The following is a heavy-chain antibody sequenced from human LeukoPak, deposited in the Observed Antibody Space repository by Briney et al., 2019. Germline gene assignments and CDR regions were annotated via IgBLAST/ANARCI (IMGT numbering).Heavy chain of an antibody. CDR3: ASGGSYYLCVDP. Sequence: SETLSLTCTVSGDSISSSSYYWGWIRQPPGKGLEWIGSIYYSGSTYYNPSLKSRGTISVDTSKNQFSLKLSSVTAADTAVYYCASGGSYYLCVDPWGQGTLVTVSS. J-gene: IGHJ5*02. CDR2: IYYSGST. D-gene: IGHD3-10*01. CDR1: GDSISSSSYY. V-gene: IGHV4-39*01.